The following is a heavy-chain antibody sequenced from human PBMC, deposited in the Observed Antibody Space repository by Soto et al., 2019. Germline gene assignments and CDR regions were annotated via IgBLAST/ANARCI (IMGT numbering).Heavy chain of an antibody. D-gene: IGHD6-19*01. J-gene: IGHJ4*02. CDR2: IKQDGSEK. CDR3: AREQAGIAVAGIGGEDY. V-gene: IGHV3-7*01. Sequence: EVQLVESGGGLVQPGGSLRLSCAASGFTFSSYWMSWVRQAPGKGLEWVANIKQDGSEKYYVDSVKGRFTISRDNAKNSLYLQMNSLRAEDTAVYYCAREQAGIAVAGIGGEDYWGQGTLVTVSS. CDR1: GFTFSSYW.